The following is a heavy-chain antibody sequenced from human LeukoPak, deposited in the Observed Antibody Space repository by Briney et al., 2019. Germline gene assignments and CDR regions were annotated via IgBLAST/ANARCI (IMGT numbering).Heavy chain of an antibody. Sequence: GGSLRLSCTASGFTFGDYAMSWVHQAPGKGLEWVGFIRSKAYGGTTEYAASVKGRFTISRDDSKSIAYLQMNSLKTEDTAVYYCTRELVGATGYWGQGTLVTVSS. V-gene: IGHV3-49*04. CDR1: GFTFGDYA. D-gene: IGHD1-26*01. CDR2: IRSKAYGGTT. CDR3: TRELVGATGY. J-gene: IGHJ4*02.